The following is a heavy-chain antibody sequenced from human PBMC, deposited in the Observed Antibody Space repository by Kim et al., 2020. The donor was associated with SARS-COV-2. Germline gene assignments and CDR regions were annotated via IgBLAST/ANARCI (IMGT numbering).Heavy chain of an antibody. CDR3: ARGIVGATLDY. Sequence: RYSPSFQGQVTISADKSISTAYLQWSSLKASDTAMYYCARGIVGATLDYWGQGTLVTVSS. V-gene: IGHV5-51*01. J-gene: IGHJ4*02. D-gene: IGHD1-26*01.